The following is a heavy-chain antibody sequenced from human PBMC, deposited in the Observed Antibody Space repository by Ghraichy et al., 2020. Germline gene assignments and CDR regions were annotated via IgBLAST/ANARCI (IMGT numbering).Heavy chain of an antibody. Sequence: SQTLSLTCAVYGGSFSGYYWSWIRQPPGKGLEWIGEINHSGSTNYNPSLKSRVTISVDTSKNQFSLKLSSVTAADTAVYYCARGRGYCSGGSCYRVGWFDPWGQGTLVTVSS. CDR3: ARGRGYCSGGSCYRVGWFDP. J-gene: IGHJ5*02. CDR1: GGSFSGYY. D-gene: IGHD2-15*01. CDR2: INHSGST. V-gene: IGHV4-34*01.